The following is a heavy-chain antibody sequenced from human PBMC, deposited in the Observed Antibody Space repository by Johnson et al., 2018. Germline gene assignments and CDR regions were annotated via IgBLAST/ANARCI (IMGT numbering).Heavy chain of an antibody. CDR2: ISWSGGSI. V-gene: IGHV3-9*01. CDR3: AKGTGARYYYYHMDG. CDR1: GFTFDDYA. D-gene: IGHD1-1*01. J-gene: IGHJ6*03. Sequence: VQLVQSGGGLVQPGRSLRLSCAASGFTFDDYAMNWVRQAPGKGLEWVSGISWSGGSIGYADSVKGRFTISRDNANNSLYLQMNSLRSEDPALYYCAKGTGARYYYYHMDGWGKGITVTVSS.